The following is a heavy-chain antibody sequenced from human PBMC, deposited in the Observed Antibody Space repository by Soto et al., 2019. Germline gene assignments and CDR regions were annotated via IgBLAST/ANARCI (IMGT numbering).Heavy chain of an antibody. CDR1: GGSFSGYY. CDR3: ARGRVVIRYYYYYGMDV. V-gene: IGHV4-34*01. D-gene: IGHD3-3*01. Sequence: SETLSLTCAVYGGSFSGYYWSWIRQPPGKGLEWIGEINHSGSTNYNPSLKSRVTISVDTSKNQFSLKLSSVTAADTAVYYCARGRVVIRYYYYYGMDVWGQGTTVTVSS. J-gene: IGHJ6*02. CDR2: INHSGST.